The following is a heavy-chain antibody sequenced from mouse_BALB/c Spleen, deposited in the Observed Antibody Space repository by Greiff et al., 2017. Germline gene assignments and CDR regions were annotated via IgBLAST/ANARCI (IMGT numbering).Heavy chain of an antibody. CDR1: GYAFSSSW. CDR3: ARESDAMDY. Sequence: QVQLKQSGPELVKPGASVKISCKASGYAFSSSWMNWVKQRPGQGLEWIGRIYPGDGDTNYNGKFKGKATLTADKSSSTAYMQLSSLTSVDSAVYFCARESDAMDYWGQGTSVTVSS. CDR2: IYPGDGDT. V-gene: IGHV1-82*01. J-gene: IGHJ4*01.